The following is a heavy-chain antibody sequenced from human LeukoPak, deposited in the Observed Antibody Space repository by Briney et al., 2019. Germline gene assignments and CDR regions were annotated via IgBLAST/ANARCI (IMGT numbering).Heavy chain of an antibody. CDR3: ARANGRSPFDP. CDR2: INHSGST. Sequence: PSETLSLTCAVYGGSFSGYYWSWIRQPPGKGLEWIGGINHSGSTKYNPSLKSRVTKSVDTSRNQFSLKLSSVTAADTAVYYCARANGRSPFDPWGQGTLATVSS. CDR1: GGSFSGYY. V-gene: IGHV4-34*01. J-gene: IGHJ5*02.